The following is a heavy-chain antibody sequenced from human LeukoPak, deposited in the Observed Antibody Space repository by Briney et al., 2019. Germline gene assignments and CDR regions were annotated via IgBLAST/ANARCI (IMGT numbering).Heavy chain of an antibody. CDR2: IYYSGST. CDR3: ARNDYSKGLDY. Sequence: PSETLPLTCTVSGGSISSYYWSWIRQPPGKGLEWIGYIYYSGSTNYNPSLKSRVTISVDTSKNQFSLKLSSVTAADTAVYYCARNDYSKGLDYWGQGTLVTVSS. V-gene: IGHV4-59*01. D-gene: IGHD4-11*01. CDR1: GGSISSYY. J-gene: IGHJ4*02.